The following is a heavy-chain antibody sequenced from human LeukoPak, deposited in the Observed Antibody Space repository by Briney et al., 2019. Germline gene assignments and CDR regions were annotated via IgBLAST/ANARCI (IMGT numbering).Heavy chain of an antibody. Sequence: GGSLRLSCTASGFSFSSYGRHWVRQAPGKGLEWVAFIRYDGSDKYYADSVKGRFTISRDDSKNMLYLQMNSLRAEDTAVYYCARESQSYDSSGSTFDYWGQGTLVTVSS. CDR3: ARESQSYDSSGSTFDY. CDR1: GFSFSSYG. J-gene: IGHJ4*02. D-gene: IGHD3-22*01. V-gene: IGHV3-30*02. CDR2: IRYDGSDK.